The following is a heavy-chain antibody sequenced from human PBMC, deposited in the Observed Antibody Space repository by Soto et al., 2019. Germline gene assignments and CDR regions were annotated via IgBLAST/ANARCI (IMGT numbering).Heavy chain of an antibody. CDR2: ISYDGSNK. V-gene: IGHV3-30-3*01. CDR1: GFTFSSYA. CDR3: ARVGEQESFGA. J-gene: IGHJ5*02. D-gene: IGHD3-10*01. Sequence: GGSLRLSCAASGFTFSSYAIHWVRQAPGKGLEWVAVISYDGSNKYYADSVKGRFTISRDNSKNTLYLQMNSLRAEDTAVYYCARVGEQESFGAWGQGTLVTVS.